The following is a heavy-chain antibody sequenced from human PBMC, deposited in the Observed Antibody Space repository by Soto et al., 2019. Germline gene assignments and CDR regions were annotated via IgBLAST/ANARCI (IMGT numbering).Heavy chain of an antibody. Sequence: QVQLQQWGAGLLKPSETLSLTCAVYGGSFSGYYWSWIRQPPGKGLEWIGEINHSGSTNYNPSLKSRVTISVDTSKNQFSLKLSSVTAADTAVYYCARGYGDDDTSGWFDPWGQGTLVTVSS. CDR3: ARGYGDDDTSGWFDP. D-gene: IGHD4-17*01. CDR1: GGSFSGYY. CDR2: INHSGST. J-gene: IGHJ5*02. V-gene: IGHV4-34*01.